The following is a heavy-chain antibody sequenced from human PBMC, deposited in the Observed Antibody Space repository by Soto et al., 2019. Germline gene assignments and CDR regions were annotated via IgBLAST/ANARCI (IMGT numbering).Heavy chain of an antibody. D-gene: IGHD3-3*02. Sequence: SETLSLTCTVSGGSITSSAYYWSWIRQHPGEGLEWIGYIYYSGSTYYNPSLKSRVTISVDTSKNQFSLKLSSVTAADTAVYYCARLLAFVTVPPRRCFDPWGQGPLVTVSS. CDR3: ARLLAFVTVPPRRCFDP. CDR1: GGSITSSAYY. CDR2: IYYSGST. J-gene: IGHJ5*02. V-gene: IGHV4-31*03.